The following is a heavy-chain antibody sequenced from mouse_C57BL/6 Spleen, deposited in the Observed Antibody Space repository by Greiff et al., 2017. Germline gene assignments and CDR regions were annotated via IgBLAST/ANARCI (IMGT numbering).Heavy chain of an antibody. Sequence: EVQVVESGPGLVKPSQSLSLTCSVTGYSITSGYYWNWIRQFPGNKLEWMGYISYDGSNNYNPSLKNRISITRDTSKNQFFLKLNSVTTEDTATYYCARGGVYYYGSSLFAYWGQGTLVTVSA. CDR2: ISYDGSN. D-gene: IGHD1-1*01. CDR3: ARGGVYYYGSSLFAY. V-gene: IGHV3-6*01. J-gene: IGHJ3*01. CDR1: GYSITSGYY.